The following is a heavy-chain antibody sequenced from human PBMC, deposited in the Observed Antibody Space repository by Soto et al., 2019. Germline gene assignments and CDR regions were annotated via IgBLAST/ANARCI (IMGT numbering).Heavy chain of an antibody. J-gene: IGHJ4*02. CDR1: GYSFMKYG. CDR3: AREASVLIPAAQPSRFDS. D-gene: IGHD2-2*01. V-gene: IGHV1-18*01. CDR2: ISPYSGYT. Sequence: QVQLVQSGPEMKKPGASVKVSCKGFGYSFMKYGINWVRQAPGQGLEWVGWISPYSGYTHSAQKFHGRLTLTTDIAASTAYMELRILRSADTALYYCAREASVLIPAAQPSRFDSWGQGTLVTVSS.